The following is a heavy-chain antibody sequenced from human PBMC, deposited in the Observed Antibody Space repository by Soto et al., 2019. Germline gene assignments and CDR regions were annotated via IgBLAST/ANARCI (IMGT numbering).Heavy chain of an antibody. J-gene: IGHJ4*02. Sequence: QVQLVQSGAEVKKPGASVKVSCKASGYTFTSYYMHWVRQAPGQGLEWMGIINPSGGSTSYAQKFQGRFTMTRDTSTSTVYVELSSLRSEDTAVYYCARDPQEVYYFDYWGQGTLVTVSS. V-gene: IGHV1-46*03. CDR1: GYTFTSYY. CDR2: INPSGGST. CDR3: ARDPQEVYYFDY.